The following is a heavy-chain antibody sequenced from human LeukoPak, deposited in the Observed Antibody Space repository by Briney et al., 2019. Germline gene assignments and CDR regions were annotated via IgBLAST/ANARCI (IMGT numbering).Heavy chain of an antibody. J-gene: IGHJ5*02. CDR1: GGSISSYY. CDR3: ARGGPVEFDP. V-gene: IGHV4-59*08. Sequence: SETLSLTCTVSGGSISSYYWSWIRQPPGKGLEWIGYIYYSGSTNYNPSLKSRATISVDTSKNQLSLKLSSVTAADTAVYYCARGGPVEFDPWGQGTLVTVSS. CDR2: IYYSGST. D-gene: IGHD3-16*01.